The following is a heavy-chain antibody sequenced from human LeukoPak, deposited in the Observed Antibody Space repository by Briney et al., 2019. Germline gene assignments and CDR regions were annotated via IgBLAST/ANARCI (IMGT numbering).Heavy chain of an antibody. D-gene: IGHD3-16*02. CDR1: GFTFSSYW. V-gene: IGHV3-7*01. CDR3: ARDSAYDYVWGSYPL. Sequence: GGSLRLSCAASGFTFSSYWMSWVRQAPGKGLEWVANIKQDGSEKYYVDSVKGRFTISRDNAKNSLYLQMNSLRAEDTAVYYCARDSAYDYVWGSYPLWGQGTLVTVSS. CDR2: IKQDGSEK. J-gene: IGHJ4*02.